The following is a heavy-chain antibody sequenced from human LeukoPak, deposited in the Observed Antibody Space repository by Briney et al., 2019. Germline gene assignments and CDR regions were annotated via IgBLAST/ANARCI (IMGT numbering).Heavy chain of an antibody. CDR1: GGTFSSYA. D-gene: IGHD5-18*01. J-gene: IGHJ4*02. V-gene: IGHV1-69*05. CDR3: AGGVVDTAMVS. Sequence: SVKVSCKASGGTFSSYAISWVRQAPGQGLEWMGRIIPIFGTANYAQKFQGRVTITTDESTSTAYMELSSLTSEDTAVYYCAGGVVDTAMVSWGQGTLVTVSS. CDR2: IIPIFGTA.